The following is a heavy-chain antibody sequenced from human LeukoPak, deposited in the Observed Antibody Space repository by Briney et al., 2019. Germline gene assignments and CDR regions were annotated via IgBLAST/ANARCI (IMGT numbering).Heavy chain of an antibody. Sequence: SETLSLTCAVSGGSISSSNWWSWIRQPPGKGLEWIGEIYHSGSTNCNPSLKSRVTISVDTSKNQFSLKLSSVTAADTAVYYCARSLDEGINCSSTSCPGAGFDAFDIWGQGTMVTVSS. CDR1: GGSISSSNW. J-gene: IGHJ3*02. D-gene: IGHD2-2*01. CDR2: IYHSGST. CDR3: ARSLDEGINCSSTSCPGAGFDAFDI. V-gene: IGHV4-4*02.